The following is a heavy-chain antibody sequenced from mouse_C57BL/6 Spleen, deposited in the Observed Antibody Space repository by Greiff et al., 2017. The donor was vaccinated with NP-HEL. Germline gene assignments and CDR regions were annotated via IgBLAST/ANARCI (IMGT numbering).Heavy chain of an antibody. CDR2: IDPSDSYT. CDR1: GYTFTSYW. J-gene: IGHJ3*01. CDR3: ARLYYGSSYDWFAY. V-gene: IGHV1-69*01. Sequence: QVQLQQPGAELVMPGASVKLSCKASGYTFTSYWMHWVKQRPGQGLEWIGEIDPSDSYTNYNQKFKGKSTLTVDKSSSTAYMQLSSLTSEASAVYYCARLYYGSSYDWFAYWGQGTLVTVSA. D-gene: IGHD1-1*01.